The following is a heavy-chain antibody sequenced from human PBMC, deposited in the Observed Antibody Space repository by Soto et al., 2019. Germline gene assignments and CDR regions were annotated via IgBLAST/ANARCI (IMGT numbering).Heavy chain of an antibody. CDR1: GYTFTSYD. CDR2: MNPNSGNT. V-gene: IGHV1-8*01. CDR3: ARDAAAAGIFDY. Sequence: ASVKVSCKASGYTFTSYDINWVRQATGQGLEWMGWMNPNSGNTSYAQKFQGRVTMTRDTSTSTVYMELSSLRSEDTAVYYCARDAAAAGIFDYWGQGTLVTVSS. J-gene: IGHJ4*02. D-gene: IGHD6-13*01.